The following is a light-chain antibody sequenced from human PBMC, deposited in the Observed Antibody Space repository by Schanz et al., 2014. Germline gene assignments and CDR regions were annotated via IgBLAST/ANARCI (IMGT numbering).Light chain of an antibody. CDR1: SSDVGNYNL. CDR3: AAWDGTLRGHVV. V-gene: IGLV2-14*02. J-gene: IGLJ2*01. CDR2: EGS. Sequence: QSALTQPASVSGSPGQSITISCTGTSSDVGNYNLVSWYQQHPGKAPKLMIYEGSERPSGVSNRFSGSKSGTSASLAISGLRSDDEADYYCAAWDGTLRGHVVFGGGTQLTVL.